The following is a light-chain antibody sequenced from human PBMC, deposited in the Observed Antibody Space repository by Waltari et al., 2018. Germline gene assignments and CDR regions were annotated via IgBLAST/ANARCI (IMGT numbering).Light chain of an antibody. CDR3: QQYGGSPLT. CDR1: QTITSSS. Sequence: EIVLTQSPGTLSLSPGERATLSCRASQTITSSSLAWYQQKPGQAPRLLIYGASSRATGIPDRFSGSGSGTDFTLTISRLEPKDFAVYSCQQYGGSPLTFGGGTKVDIK. V-gene: IGKV3-20*01. CDR2: GAS. J-gene: IGKJ4*01.